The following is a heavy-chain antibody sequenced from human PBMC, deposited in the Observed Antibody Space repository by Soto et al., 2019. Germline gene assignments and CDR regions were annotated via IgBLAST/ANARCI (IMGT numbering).Heavy chain of an antibody. CDR1: GYTFTGYY. Sequence: ASVKVACKASGYTFTGYYMHWVRQAPGQGLEWMGWINPNSGGTNYAQKFQGSATMTRDTSISTAYMELSRLRSDDTAVYYCARHPEIPISGLVIGGFDPWGQATLVTVSS. CDR3: ARHPEIPISGLVIGGFDP. D-gene: IGHD3-3*01. CDR2: INPNSGGT. J-gene: IGHJ5*02. V-gene: IGHV1-2*02.